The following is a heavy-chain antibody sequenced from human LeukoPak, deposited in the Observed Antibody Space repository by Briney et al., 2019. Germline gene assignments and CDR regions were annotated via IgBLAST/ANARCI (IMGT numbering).Heavy chain of an antibody. D-gene: IGHD3-10*01. CDR3: ARGKRRAMVRGVITNWFDP. V-gene: IGHV4-34*01. CDR1: GGSFSGYY. J-gene: IGHJ5*02. Sequence: SETLSLTCAGYGGSFSGYYLSWIRQPPGKGLEWIGEINHSGSTNYNPSLKSRVTISVDTSKNQFSLKLSSVTAADTAVYYCARGKRRAMVRGVITNWFDPWGQGTLVTVSS. CDR2: INHSGST.